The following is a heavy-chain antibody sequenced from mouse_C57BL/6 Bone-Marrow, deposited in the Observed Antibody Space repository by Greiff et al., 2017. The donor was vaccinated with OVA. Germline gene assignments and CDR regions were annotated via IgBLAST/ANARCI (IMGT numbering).Heavy chain of an antibody. V-gene: IGHV1-63*01. D-gene: IGHD1-2*01. CDR1: GYTFTNYW. CDR2: IYPGGGYT. CDR3: ARSRVLRHWYFDV. Sequence: VQLQQSGAELVRPGTSVKMSCKASGYTFTNYWIGWAKQRPGHGLEWIGDIYPGGGYTNYNEKFKGKATLTADKSSSTAYMQFSSLTSEDSAIYYWARSRVLRHWYFDVWGTGTTVTVSS. J-gene: IGHJ1*03.